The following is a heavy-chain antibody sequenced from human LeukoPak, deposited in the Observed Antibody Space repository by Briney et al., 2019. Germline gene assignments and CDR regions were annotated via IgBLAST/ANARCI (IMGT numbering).Heavy chain of an antibody. V-gene: IGHV6-1*01. CDR2: TYYRSQWYY. CDR3: VRGNYNFDY. Sequence: SQSLSLTCAISGESVSSTGASWNWIRQSPSRGLEWLGRTYYRSQWYYEYALSVKSRIIVAPDTSKNQFSLQLNSVTPEDTAVYYCVRGNYNFDYWGQGSLVTVSS. D-gene: IGHD5-24*01. J-gene: IGHJ4*02. CDR1: GESVSSTGAS.